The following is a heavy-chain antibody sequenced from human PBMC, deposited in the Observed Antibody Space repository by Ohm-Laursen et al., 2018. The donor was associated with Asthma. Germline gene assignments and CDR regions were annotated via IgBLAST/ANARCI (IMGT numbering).Heavy chain of an antibody. V-gene: IGHV3-30-3*01. CDR3: AKDSSGDYGDYYYYGMDV. D-gene: IGHD4-17*01. CDR1: GFTFSSYA. CDR2: ISYDGSNK. J-gene: IGHJ6*02. Sequence: SLRLSCAASGFTFSSYAMHWVRQAPGKGLEWVAVISYDGSNKYYADSVKGRFTISRDNSKNTLYLQMNSLRAEDTAVYYCAKDSSGDYGDYYYYGMDVWGQGTTVTVSS.